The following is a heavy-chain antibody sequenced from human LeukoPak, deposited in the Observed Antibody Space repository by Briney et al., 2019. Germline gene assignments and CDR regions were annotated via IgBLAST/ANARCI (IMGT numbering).Heavy chain of an antibody. CDR3: AKRGKWDVTPFDY. CDR2: ISGGGGST. V-gene: IGHV3-23*01. Sequence: GRSLRLSCAASGFTFTSYSMNWVRQAPGKGLEWVSAISGGGGSTYYADSVKGRFTISRDNSKNTLYLQVNSLRAEDTAVYYCAKRGKWDVTPFDYWGQGTLVTVSS. D-gene: IGHD1-26*01. CDR1: GFTFTSYS. J-gene: IGHJ4*02.